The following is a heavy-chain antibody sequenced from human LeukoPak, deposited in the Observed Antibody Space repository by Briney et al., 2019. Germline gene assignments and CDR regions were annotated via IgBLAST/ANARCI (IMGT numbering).Heavy chain of an antibody. CDR2: IYYSGST. CDR3: ARHSPTVIYFDY. CDR1: GGSISSYY. J-gene: IGHJ4*02. D-gene: IGHD4-17*01. V-gene: IGHV4-59*08. Sequence: SETLSLTCTVSGGSISSYYWSWIRQPPGKGLEWIGYIYYSGSTNYNPSLKSRVTISVDTSKNQFSLKLSSVTAADTAVYYCARHSPTVIYFDYWGQGTLVTVSS.